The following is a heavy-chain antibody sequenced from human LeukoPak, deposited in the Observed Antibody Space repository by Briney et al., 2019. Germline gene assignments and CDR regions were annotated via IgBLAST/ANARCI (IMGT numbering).Heavy chain of an antibody. J-gene: IGHJ2*01. CDR1: GGSISSYY. D-gene: IGHD3-10*01. V-gene: IGHV4-59*01. CDR3: ARFITMVRGAPYWYFDL. Sequence: ETLSLTCTVSGGSISSYYWSWIRQPAGKGMEWIGYIYYSGSTNYNPSLKSRVTISVHTSKNQFSLKLSSVTAADTAVYYCARFITMVRGAPYWYFDLWGRGTLVTVSS. CDR2: IYYSGST.